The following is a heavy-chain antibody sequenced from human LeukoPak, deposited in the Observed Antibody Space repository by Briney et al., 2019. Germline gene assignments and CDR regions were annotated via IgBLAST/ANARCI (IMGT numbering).Heavy chain of an antibody. D-gene: IGHD6-13*01. CDR3: ARDVRGYSSSWYYFDY. CDR2: IYYSGST. CDR1: GGSISSYY. V-gene: IGHV4-59*01. J-gene: IGHJ4*02. Sequence: SEALSLTCTVSGGSISSYYWSWIRQPPGKGLEWIGYIYYSGSTNYNTSLKSRVTISVDTSKNQFSLKLSSVTAADTAVYYCARDVRGYSSSWYYFDYWGQGTLVTVSS.